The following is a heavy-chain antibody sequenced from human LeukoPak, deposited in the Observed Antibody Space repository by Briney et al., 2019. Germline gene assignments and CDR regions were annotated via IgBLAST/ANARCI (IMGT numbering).Heavy chain of an antibody. J-gene: IGHJ4*02. D-gene: IGHD3-10*01. V-gene: IGHV7-4-1*02. Sequence: ASVKVSCKASGYTFTSYAMNWVRQAPGQGLEWMGWINTNTGNPTYAQGFTGRFVFSLDTSVSTAYLQISSLKAEDTAVYYCAGGEVNYYGSGSPELYFDYWGQGTLVTVSS. CDR1: GYTFTSYA. CDR2: INTNTGNP. CDR3: AGGEVNYYGSGSPELYFDY.